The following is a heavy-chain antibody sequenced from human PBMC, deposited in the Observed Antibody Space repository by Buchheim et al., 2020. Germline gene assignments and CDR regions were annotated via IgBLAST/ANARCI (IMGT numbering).Heavy chain of an antibody. CDR2: INPSGGST. CDR3: ARGVTIFGVGQNYYYYGMDV. CDR1: GYTFTSYY. Sequence: QVQLVQSGAEVKKPGASVKVSCKASGYTFTSYYMHWVRQAPGQGLEWMGIINPSGGSTSYAQKFQGRVTMTRDTSTSTVSMELGSLRSEDTAVYYCARGVTIFGVGQNYYYYGMDVWGQGTT. D-gene: IGHD3-3*01. V-gene: IGHV1-46*03. J-gene: IGHJ6*02.